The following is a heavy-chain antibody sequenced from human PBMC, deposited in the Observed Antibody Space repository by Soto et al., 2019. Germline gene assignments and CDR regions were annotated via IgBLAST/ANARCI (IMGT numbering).Heavy chain of an antibody. CDR3: VRDRPHNWFDP. CDR2: INEGGSRT. J-gene: IGHJ5*02. CDR1: GFSLNNYW. Sequence: GGSLRLSCATSGFSLNNYWMHWVRQAPGKGLEWLAIINEGGSRTKYADSVKGRFTISRDNVKSIVYLHMSSLRVEDTAMYFCVRDRPHNWFDPWGQGILVTAPQ. V-gene: IGHV3-74*03.